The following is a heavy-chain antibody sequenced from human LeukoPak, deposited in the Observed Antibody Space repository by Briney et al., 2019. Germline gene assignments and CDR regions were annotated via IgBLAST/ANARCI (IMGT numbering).Heavy chain of an antibody. CDR2: VSGTGGST. CDR1: GFTFSSYA. D-gene: IGHD4-17*01. V-gene: IGHV3-23*01. Sequence: GGSLRLSCAASGFTFSSYAMSWVRQAPGKGLEWVSAVSGTGGSTYYADSVKGRFTISRDNSKNTLYLQVNSLRAEDTAVYYCAREGGYGDYDYWGQGTLVTVSS. CDR3: AREGGYGDYDY. J-gene: IGHJ4*02.